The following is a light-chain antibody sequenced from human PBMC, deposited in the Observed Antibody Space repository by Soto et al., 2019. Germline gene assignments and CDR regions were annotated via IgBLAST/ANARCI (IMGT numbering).Light chain of an antibody. J-gene: IGKJ2*01. Sequence: EIVMTQSPATLSVSPGERATLSCRASQSVSSSLAWYQQKPGQAPRLLIYGASIRATGIPARFSGSGSGTEFTLTISSLQSEDFAVYYCQQYNNWPPEDTFGQGTKLEIK. V-gene: IGKV3-15*01. CDR2: GAS. CDR1: QSVSSS. CDR3: QQYNNWPPEDT.